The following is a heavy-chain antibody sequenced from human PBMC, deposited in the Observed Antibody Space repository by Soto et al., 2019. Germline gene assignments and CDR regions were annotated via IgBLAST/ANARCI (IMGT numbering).Heavy chain of an antibody. D-gene: IGHD3-16*01. V-gene: IGHV3-66*01. CDR1: GFTVSTKY. Sequence: GSLRLSCAASGFTVSTKYMSWVRQAPGKGLEWVSVIYSGGSTFYADSVRGRFTISRDNSKNTVNLQMNSLRAEDTAVYYCARDPWAADYWGQGNLVTVSS. CDR2: IYSGGST. CDR3: ARDPWAADY. J-gene: IGHJ4*02.